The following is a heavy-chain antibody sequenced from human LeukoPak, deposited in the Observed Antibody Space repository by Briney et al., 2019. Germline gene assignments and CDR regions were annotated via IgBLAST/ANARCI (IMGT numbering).Heavy chain of an antibody. V-gene: IGHV3-21*01. CDR3: ARGASRADY. Sequence: PGGSLRLSCAASGFTFRSYNMNWVRQAPGKRPEWVSSISSSSSYIYYADSVKGRFTISRDNAKNSPYLQVNSLRAEDTALYYCARGASRADYWGQGTLVTVSS. J-gene: IGHJ4*02. CDR1: GFTFRSYN. CDR2: ISSSSSYI.